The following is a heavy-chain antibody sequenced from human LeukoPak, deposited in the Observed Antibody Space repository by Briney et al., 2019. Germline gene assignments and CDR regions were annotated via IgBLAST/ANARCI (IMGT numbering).Heavy chain of an antibody. Sequence: GESLKISCKGSGYSFTNHWLGWVRQMPGKGLEWMVIIYPGDSDTRYSPSFQGQVTISADKSISTAYLHWSSLKASDTAIYYCVGRMIRGNTDYSYTMDVWGQGTTVTVSS. CDR1: GYSFTNHW. CDR2: IYPGDSDT. V-gene: IGHV5-51*01. CDR3: VGRMIRGNTDYSYTMDV. D-gene: IGHD3-10*01. J-gene: IGHJ6*02.